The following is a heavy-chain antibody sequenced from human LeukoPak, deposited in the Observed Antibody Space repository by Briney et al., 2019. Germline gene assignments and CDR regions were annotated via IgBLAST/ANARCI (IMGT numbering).Heavy chain of an antibody. CDR1: GGSMSNYY. J-gene: IGHJ4*02. V-gene: IGHV4-4*07. CDR3: ARVRYFDSTGYYYDFDY. D-gene: IGHD3-22*01. CDR2: IYSSGST. Sequence: SETLSLTCTVSGGSMSNYYWSWIRQPAGKGLEWIGRIYSSGSTKYSPSLKSRVTMSVDTSKNQSSLKLSSVTAADTAVYYCARVRYFDSTGYYYDFDYWGQGTLVTVSS.